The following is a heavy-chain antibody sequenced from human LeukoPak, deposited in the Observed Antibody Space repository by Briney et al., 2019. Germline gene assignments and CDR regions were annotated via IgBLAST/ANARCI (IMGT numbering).Heavy chain of an antibody. D-gene: IGHD3-3*01. J-gene: IGHJ4*02. CDR1: GYTFTSYY. CDR2: INPSGGST. Sequence: ASVKVSCKASGYTFTSYYMHWVRQAPGQGLEWMGIINPSGGSTSYAQKFQGRVTMTRDTSTSTVYMELSSLRSEDTAVYYCASGGSYYDFRSGYYTTANIDYWGQGTLVTVSS. V-gene: IGHV1-46*01. CDR3: ASGGSYYDFRSGYYTTANIDY.